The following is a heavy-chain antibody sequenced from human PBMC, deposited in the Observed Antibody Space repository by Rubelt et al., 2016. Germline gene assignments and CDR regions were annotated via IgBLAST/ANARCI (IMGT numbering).Heavy chain of an antibody. Sequence: RYSPSFQGQVTISADKSIRTAYLQWSSLKASDTAMYYCASGYSGSYYLFDYWGQGTLVTVSS. V-gene: IGHV5-51*01. D-gene: IGHD1-26*01. J-gene: IGHJ4*02. CDR3: ASGYSGSYYLFDY.